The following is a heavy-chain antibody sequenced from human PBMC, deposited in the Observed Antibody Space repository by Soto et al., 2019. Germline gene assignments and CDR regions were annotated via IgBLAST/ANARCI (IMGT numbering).Heavy chain of an antibody. V-gene: IGHV3-33*02. CDR2: IWSHGTDQ. J-gene: IGHJ4*02. Sequence: GGSLRLSCAASGYSITIHGMHWVRQAPGKGLEWVALIWSHGTDQYYADPVRGRFTVSRDTSTNTVFLQMHSLRADDTATYYCGKDIRSGSIDYWGQGTPVTVSS. CDR1: GYSITIHG. CDR3: GKDIRSGSIDY. D-gene: IGHD1-1*01.